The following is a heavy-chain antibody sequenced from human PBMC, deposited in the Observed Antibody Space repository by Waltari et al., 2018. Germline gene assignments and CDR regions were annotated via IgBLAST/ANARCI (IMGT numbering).Heavy chain of an antibody. J-gene: IGHJ6*02. CDR2: IKSKTDGGTT. D-gene: IGHD3-22*01. CDR3: TTLYYYDSSGYHSDYYYYGMDV. Sequence: EVQLVESGGGLVKPGGSLRLSCAASGFTFSNAWMNWVRQAPGKGLEWVGRIKSKTDGGTTDYAAPVKGRFTISRDDSKNTLYLQMNSLKTEDTAVYYCTTLYYYDSSGYHSDYYYYGMDVWGQGTTVTVSS. V-gene: IGHV3-15*07. CDR1: GFTFSNAW.